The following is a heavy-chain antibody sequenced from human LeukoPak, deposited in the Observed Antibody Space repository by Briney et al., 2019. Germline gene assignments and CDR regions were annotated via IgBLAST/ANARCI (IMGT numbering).Heavy chain of an antibody. Sequence: GGSLRLSCAASGFTLSSYAMSWVRQAPGKGLEWVSAISGSGGSTYYADSVKGRFTISRDNSKNTLYRQMNSLRAEDTAVYYCANLAVAGMSDYWGQGTLVTVSS. CDR1: GFTLSSYA. CDR2: ISGSGGST. J-gene: IGHJ4*02. D-gene: IGHD6-19*01. V-gene: IGHV3-23*01. CDR3: ANLAVAGMSDY.